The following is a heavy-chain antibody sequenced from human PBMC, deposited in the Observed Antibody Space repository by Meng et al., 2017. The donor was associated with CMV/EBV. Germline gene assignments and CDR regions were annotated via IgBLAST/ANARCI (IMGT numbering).Heavy chain of an antibody. J-gene: IGHJ3*02. CDR1: GFTFSGYW. CDR2: IKDDGSQK. Sequence: GGSLRLSCAASGFTFSGYWMSWLRQAPGKGLEWVASIKDDGSQKYFADSVKGRSSISRDNAWNSVNLQLNSLRAEDTAVYYCAKYILYHGAFDIWGQGTMVTVSS. V-gene: IGHV3-7*01. D-gene: IGHD2-8*01. CDR3: AKYILYHGAFDI.